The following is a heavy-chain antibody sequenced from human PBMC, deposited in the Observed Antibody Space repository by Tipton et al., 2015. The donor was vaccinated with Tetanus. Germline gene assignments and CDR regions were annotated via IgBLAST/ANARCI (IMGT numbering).Heavy chain of an antibody. D-gene: IGHD4-17*01. CDR1: GFTFSDYY. CDR3: ARDPDYGDYVFFPGQGPQIIGYYFDY. CDR2: ISSSGSTI. J-gene: IGHJ4*02. V-gene: IGHV3-11*04. Sequence: SLRLSCAASGFTFSDYYMSWIRQAPGKGLEWVSYISSSGSTIYYADSVKGRFTISRDNSKNTLYLQMNSLRAEDTAVYYCARDPDYGDYVFFPGQGPQIIGYYFDYWGQGTLVTVSS.